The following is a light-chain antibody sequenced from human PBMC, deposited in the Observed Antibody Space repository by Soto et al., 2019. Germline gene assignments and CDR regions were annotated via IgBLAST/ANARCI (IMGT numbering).Light chain of an antibody. CDR1: HDVSVS. V-gene: IGKV3-11*01. J-gene: IGKJ5*01. CDR2: DAS. Sequence: ESVLTQSPDTLSLSPGEGATLSCRASHDVSVSLVWYRQRPGQSPRLLIHDASNRATGISARFSGSGSGTDFTLTINSLEPDDFAVYYCQQRDSWPITFGQGTRLEIK. CDR3: QQRDSWPIT.